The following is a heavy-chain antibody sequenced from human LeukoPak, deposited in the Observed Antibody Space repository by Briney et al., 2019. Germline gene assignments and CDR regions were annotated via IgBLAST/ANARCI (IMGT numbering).Heavy chain of an antibody. J-gene: IGHJ4*02. Sequence: SETLSLTCAVYGGSFSGYSWNWIRQPPVKGLEWIGEINHSGGTNYNPSLKSRVTISVDTSKNQFSLKLSSVTAADRAVYYCARSLGFDYWGQGTLVTVSS. CDR3: ARSLGFDY. CDR2: INHSGGT. D-gene: IGHD1-26*01. CDR1: GGSFSGYS. V-gene: IGHV4-34*01.